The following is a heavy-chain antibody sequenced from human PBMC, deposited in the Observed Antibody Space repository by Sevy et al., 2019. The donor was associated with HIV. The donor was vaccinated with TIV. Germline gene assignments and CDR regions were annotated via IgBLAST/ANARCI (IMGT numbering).Heavy chain of an antibody. D-gene: IGHD6-6*01. CDR2: IKQDGSGK. CDR1: GFTFSTYW. CDR3: AIDLFSSSSADVFDI. J-gene: IGHJ3*02. V-gene: IGHV3-7*01. Sequence: GGSLRLSCAASGFTFSTYWMNWVRQAPGKGLEWVANIKQDGSGKNYVDSVKGRFTISRDNARNSLFLELNSLKVEDTAVYYCAIDLFSSSSADVFDIWGQGTMVTVS.